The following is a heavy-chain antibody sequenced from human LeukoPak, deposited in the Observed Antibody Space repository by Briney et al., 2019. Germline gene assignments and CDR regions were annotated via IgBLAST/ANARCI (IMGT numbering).Heavy chain of an antibody. D-gene: IGHD2-2*01. CDR2: INSNGITT. Sequence: GGSLRLSCAASGFTFSSYWMHWVRQAPEKGLMWVSRINSNGITTDYADSVKGRFTISRDNAKNTLHLQMNSLRDEDSAVYFCVRGIGYCSTTITCRDYWGQGTLVTVSS. CDR3: VRGIGYCSTTITCRDY. V-gene: IGHV3-74*01. CDR1: GFTFSSYW. J-gene: IGHJ4*02.